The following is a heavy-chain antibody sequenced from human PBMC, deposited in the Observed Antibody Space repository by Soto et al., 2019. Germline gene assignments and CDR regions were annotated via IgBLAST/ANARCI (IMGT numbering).Heavy chain of an antibody. Sequence: SVKVSCKASGGTFSSYTISWVRQAPGQGLEWMGRIIPILGIANYAQKFQGRVTITADKSTSTAYMELSSLITEDTGVYYCATDSSKTFCDGGPCYAVQTKIHDSWGQGTVVTVSS. J-gene: IGHJ4*02. CDR1: GGTFSSYT. CDR3: ATDSSKTFCDGGPCYAVQTKIHDS. D-gene: IGHD2-2*01. V-gene: IGHV1-69*04. CDR2: IIPILGIA.